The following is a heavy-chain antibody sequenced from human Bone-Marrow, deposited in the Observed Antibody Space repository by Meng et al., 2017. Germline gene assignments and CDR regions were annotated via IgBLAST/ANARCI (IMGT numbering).Heavy chain of an antibody. V-gene: IGHV1-69*04. D-gene: IGHD3-9*01. CDR1: GYTFTGYY. CDR2: IIPILGIA. J-gene: IGHJ6*02. CDR3: ARDTHYDILTGYYYDYYYYGMDV. Sequence: SVKVSCKASGYTFTGYYMHWVRQAPGQGLEWMGRIIPILGIANYAQKFQGRVTITADKSTSTAYMELSSLRSEDTAVYYCARDTHYDILTGYYYDYYYYGMDVWGQGTTVTVSS.